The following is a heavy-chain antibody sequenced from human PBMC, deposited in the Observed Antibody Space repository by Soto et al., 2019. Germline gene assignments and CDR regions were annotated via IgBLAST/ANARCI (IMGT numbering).Heavy chain of an antibody. J-gene: IGHJ4*02. D-gene: IGHD2-15*01. V-gene: IGHV1-69*12. Sequence: QVQLVQSGAEVKKPGSSVKVAFKACGGTFSSFAISWVRQARGLGLEWMGEIIPIFGTANYAQKFQGRVTITADESTSTAYMELSSLRSEDTAVYYCARESRYCSGGSCSFLPGIDYWGQGTLVTVSS. CDR2: IIPIFGTA. CDR3: ARESRYCSGGSCSFLPGIDY. CDR1: GGTFSSFA.